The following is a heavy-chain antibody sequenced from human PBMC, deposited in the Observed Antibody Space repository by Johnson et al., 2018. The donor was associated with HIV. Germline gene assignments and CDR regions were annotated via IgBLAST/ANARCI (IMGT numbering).Heavy chain of an antibody. J-gene: IGHJ3*02. CDR3: ARDVRYSSSWYDAFDI. V-gene: IGHV3-66*01. CDR1: GFTFDDYA. D-gene: IGHD6-13*01. CDR2: IYSGGST. Sequence: VQLVESGGVVVQPGGSLRLSCAASGFTFDDYAMHWVRQAPGKGLEWVSVIYSGGSTYYADSVKGRFTISRDNSKNTLYLQMNTLRAEDTAVYYCARDVRYSSSWYDAFDIWGQGTMVTVSS.